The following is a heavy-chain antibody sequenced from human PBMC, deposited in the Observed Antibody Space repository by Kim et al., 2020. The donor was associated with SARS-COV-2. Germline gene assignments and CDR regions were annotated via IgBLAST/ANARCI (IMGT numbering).Heavy chain of an antibody. Sequence: GGSLRLSCAASGFTFSDYYMNWIRQAPGKGLEWVSYISSSDTIIYYADSVKGRFTISRDNAKNSLYLQMNSLRAEDTAVYYCARDGRYCGGDCYYYDMDVWGQGTTVTVSS. CDR1: GFTFSDYY. V-gene: IGHV3-11*04. D-gene: IGHD2-21*01. CDR2: ISSSDTII. J-gene: IGHJ6*02. CDR3: ARDGRYCGGDCYYYDMDV.